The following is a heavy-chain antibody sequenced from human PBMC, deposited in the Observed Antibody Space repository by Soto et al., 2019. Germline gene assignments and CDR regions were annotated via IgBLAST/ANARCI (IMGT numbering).Heavy chain of an antibody. CDR2: ISYSGNT. V-gene: IGHV4-39*01. D-gene: IGHD4-17*01. Sequence: QLQLQESGPGLVKPSETLSLTCSVSGGSISSRGYYWGWIRQHPGKGLEWIGSISYSGNTYYNPSLKRRVTISVDTSRNQFSLKLTSVTAADTAVYYCARPGGYGDRRIEDWGQGTLVSVYS. CDR3: ARPGGYGDRRIED. CDR1: GGSISSRGYY. J-gene: IGHJ4*02.